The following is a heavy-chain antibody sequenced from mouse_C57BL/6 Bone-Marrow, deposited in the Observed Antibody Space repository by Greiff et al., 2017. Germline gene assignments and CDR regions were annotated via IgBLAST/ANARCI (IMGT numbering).Heavy chain of an antibody. CDR2: ILPNSGST. J-gene: IGHJ1*03. CDR1: GSTFTSYW. CDR3: ARGEYYGSSGYFEV. D-gene: IGHD1-1*01. V-gene: IGHV1-64*01. Sequence: QVHLQQPGAELVKPGASANLSCKASGSTFTSYWMHWVKQRPGQGLEWIGMILPNSGSTNYTEKFKSKATLTVDKSSSTAYMQLSSLTAEDTAVYDGARGEYYGSSGYFEVWGTGTTVTVSS.